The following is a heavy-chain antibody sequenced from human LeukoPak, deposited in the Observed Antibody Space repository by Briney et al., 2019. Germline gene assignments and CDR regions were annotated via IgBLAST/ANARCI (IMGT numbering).Heavy chain of an antibody. CDR2: IYPGDSET. D-gene: IGHD2-8*01. CDR1: GYTFTNYW. Sequence: GESLKISCKGSGYTFTNYWIGWVRQMPGKGLEWMGIIYPGDSETRYSPSFQGQVTISADKSITTAYLQWSSLKASDTAMYYCVRVYGRAGNFWGQGTLVTVSS. V-gene: IGHV5-51*01. J-gene: IGHJ4*02. CDR3: VRVYGRAGNF.